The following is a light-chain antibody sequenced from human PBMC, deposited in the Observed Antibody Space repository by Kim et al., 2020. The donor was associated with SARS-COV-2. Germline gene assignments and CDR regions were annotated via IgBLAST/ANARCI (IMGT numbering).Light chain of an antibody. V-gene: IGKV1-27*01. Sequence: ASVGDRVTITCRASQGISNYFALYQQKPGKVPKLLIYAASTLQSGVPSRFSGSGSGTDFTLTISSLQPEDVATYYCQKYNSALWTFGQGTKVDIK. J-gene: IGKJ1*01. CDR3: QKYNSALWT. CDR2: AAS. CDR1: QGISNY.